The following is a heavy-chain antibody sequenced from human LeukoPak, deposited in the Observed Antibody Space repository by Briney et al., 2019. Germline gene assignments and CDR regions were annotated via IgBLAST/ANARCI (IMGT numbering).Heavy chain of an antibody. D-gene: IGHD7-27*01. V-gene: IGHV1-46*01. Sequence: ASVKVSCKASGYTFTNYYMHWVRQAPGQGLEWMGIINPSGSSTSYVKKFQGRVTMTRNTAISTAYMELSSLRSEDTAVYYCVRTPPNWGADYWGQGTLVTVS. CDR3: VRTPPNWGADY. CDR2: INPSGSST. J-gene: IGHJ4*02. CDR1: GYTFTNYY.